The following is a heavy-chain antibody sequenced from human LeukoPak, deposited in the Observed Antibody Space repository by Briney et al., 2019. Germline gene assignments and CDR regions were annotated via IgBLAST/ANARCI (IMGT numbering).Heavy chain of an antibody. V-gene: IGHV1-8*01. J-gene: IGHJ4*02. CDR2: MNPNSGNT. CDR1: GYTFTSYD. CDR3: ARDGYGGETHFDY. D-gene: IGHD4-23*01. Sequence: GASVTVSFKASGYTFTSYDINWVRQATGQGLEWMGWMNPNSGNTGYAQKFQGRVTMTRNTSISTAYMELSSLRSEDTAVYYWARDGYGGETHFDYWGQGTLVTVSS.